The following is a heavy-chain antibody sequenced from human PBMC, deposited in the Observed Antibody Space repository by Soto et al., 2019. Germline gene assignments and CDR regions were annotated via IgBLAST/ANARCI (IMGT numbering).Heavy chain of an antibody. Sequence: EVQLLESGGGLVQPGGSLRLSCAASGFTFSSYAMSWVRQAPGKGLEWVSALSGSAGSTYYADSVKGRFTISRDSSKNTLYLQMNSLRAEDTAKYYCAKMGGYCSGGSCHSYFDYWGQGTLVSVSS. J-gene: IGHJ4*02. V-gene: IGHV3-23*01. CDR2: LSGSAGST. CDR1: GFTFSSYA. D-gene: IGHD2-15*01. CDR3: AKMGGYCSGGSCHSYFDY.